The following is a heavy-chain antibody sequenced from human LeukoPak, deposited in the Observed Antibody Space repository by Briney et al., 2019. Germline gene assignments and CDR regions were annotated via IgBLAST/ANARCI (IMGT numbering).Heavy chain of an antibody. J-gene: IGHJ4*02. V-gene: IGHV3-15*01. Sequence: GGSLRLFCAASGFTFSNTWLSWVRQAPGKGLEWVGRIKSKTDGGTTDYDAHVKGRFTISRGDSKNTQYLQMNSLKTEHTAVYYCTTGLRAADTNWGLGTLVTVSS. CDR3: TTGLRAADTN. CDR2: IKSKTDGGTT. D-gene: IGHD6-13*01. CDR1: GFTFSNTW.